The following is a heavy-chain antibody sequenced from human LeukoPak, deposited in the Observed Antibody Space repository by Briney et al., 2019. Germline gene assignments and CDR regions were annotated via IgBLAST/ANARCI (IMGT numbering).Heavy chain of an antibody. CDR2: IDHSGST. Sequence: PSETLSLTCTISGGSINSGDYYWSWIRQPPGMALEWIGYIDHSGSTYYNPSLKSRVTISVDTSKNQFSLKLSSVTAADTAVYYCATPQVGAGIGYWGQGTLVTVSS. CDR1: GGSINSGDYY. V-gene: IGHV4-30-2*03. D-gene: IGHD6-13*01. J-gene: IGHJ4*02. CDR3: ATPQVGAGIGY.